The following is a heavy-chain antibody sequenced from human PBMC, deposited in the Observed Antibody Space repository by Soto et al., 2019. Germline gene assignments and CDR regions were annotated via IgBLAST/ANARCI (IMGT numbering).Heavy chain of an antibody. CDR3: ARDVLVGATDY. V-gene: IGHV4-59*01. CDR1: GGSISSYY. CDR2: IYYSGST. D-gene: IGHD1-26*01. Sequence: PSETLSLTCTVPGGSISSYYWSWIRQPPGKGLEWIGYIYYSGSTNYNPSLKSRVTISVDTSKNQISLKLSSVTAADTAVYYCARDVLVGATDYWGQGPLVTVSS. J-gene: IGHJ4*02.